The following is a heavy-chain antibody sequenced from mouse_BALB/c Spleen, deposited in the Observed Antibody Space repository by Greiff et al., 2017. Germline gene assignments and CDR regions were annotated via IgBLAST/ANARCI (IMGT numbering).Heavy chain of an antibody. CDR3: ARDENFITTVVAKGYFDV. V-gene: IGHV2-9*02. CDR1: GFSLTSYG. Sequence: QVQLQQSGPGLVAPSQSLSITCTVSGFSLTSYGVHWVRQPPGKGLEWLGVIWAGGSTNYNSALMSRLSISKDNSKSQVFLKMNSLQTDDTAMYYCARDENFITTVVAKGYFDVWGAGTTVTVSS. D-gene: IGHD1-1*01. J-gene: IGHJ1*01. CDR2: IWAGGST.